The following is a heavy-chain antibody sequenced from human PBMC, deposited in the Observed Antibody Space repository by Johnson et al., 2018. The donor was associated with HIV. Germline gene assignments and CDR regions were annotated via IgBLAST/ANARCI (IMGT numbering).Heavy chain of an antibody. Sequence: EVQLLESGGGVVRPGGSLRLSCAASGFTFSSYAMHWVRQAPGKGLEWVSVIYSGGSTYYADSVKGRFTISRDNSKNTLYLQMNSLRAEDTAVYYCACGYTYGHDAFDIWGQGTMVTISS. CDR2: IYSGGST. CDR3: ACGYTYGHDAFDI. CDR1: GFTFSSYA. J-gene: IGHJ3*02. D-gene: IGHD5-18*01. V-gene: IGHV3-66*01.